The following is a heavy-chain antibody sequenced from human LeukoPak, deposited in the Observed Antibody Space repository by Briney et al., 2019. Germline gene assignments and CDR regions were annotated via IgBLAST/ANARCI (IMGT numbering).Heavy chain of an antibody. Sequence: GGSLRLSCAASGFTFDDYAMHWVRQAPGKGLEWVSGINWNSGSMAYADSVKGRFTISRDNAKNSLYLQMNSLRPKDTALYFCAKDRISSSGYFDSWGQGTLVTVSS. J-gene: IGHJ4*02. D-gene: IGHD6-6*01. CDR3: AKDRISSSGYFDS. CDR1: GFTFDDYA. V-gene: IGHV3-9*01. CDR2: INWNSGSM.